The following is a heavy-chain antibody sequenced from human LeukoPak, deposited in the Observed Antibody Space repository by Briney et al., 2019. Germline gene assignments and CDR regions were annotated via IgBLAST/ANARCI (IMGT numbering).Heavy chain of an antibody. D-gene: IGHD3-10*01. CDR3: ARDFGFGFGELIPLRSTPMDV. CDR2: ISSNGGST. V-gene: IGHV3-64*01. CDR1: GFTFSSYA. Sequence: PGGSLRLSCAASGFTFSSYAMHWVRQAPGKGLEYVSAISSNGGSTYYANSVKGRFTISRDNSKNTLYLQMGSLRAEDMAVYYCARDFGFGFGELIPLRSTPMDVWGKGTTVTVSS. J-gene: IGHJ6*03.